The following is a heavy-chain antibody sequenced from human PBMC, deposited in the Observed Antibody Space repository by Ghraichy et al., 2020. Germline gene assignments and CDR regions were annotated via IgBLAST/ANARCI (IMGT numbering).Heavy chain of an antibody. V-gene: IGHV3-23*01. Sequence: GESLTLSCVASGFAFGNFGSYTMAWVRQAPGKGLEWVAGIFGDGDGQVYADSVKGRFTISRDNSKNTLYLRMSTLRVDDTAIYYCAKDEAPDYGHFDSWGQGTLVTVSS. CDR1: GFAFGNFGSYT. CDR2: IFGDGDGQ. CDR3: AKDEAPDYGHFDS. D-gene: IGHD4-17*01. J-gene: IGHJ4*02.